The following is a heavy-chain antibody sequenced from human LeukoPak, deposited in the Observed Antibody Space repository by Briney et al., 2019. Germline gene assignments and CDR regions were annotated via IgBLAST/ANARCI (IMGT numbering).Heavy chain of an antibody. V-gene: IGHV4-38-2*02. Sequence: SETLSLTCAVSGYSISSGYYWGWIRQPPGKGLEWIGSIHHSGSTYYNPSLKSRVTISVDTSKNQFSLKLSSVTAADTAVYYCAREGAMVRGVLDYWGQGTLVTVSS. J-gene: IGHJ4*02. CDR2: IHHSGST. CDR3: AREGAMVRGVLDY. CDR1: GYSISSGYY. D-gene: IGHD3-10*01.